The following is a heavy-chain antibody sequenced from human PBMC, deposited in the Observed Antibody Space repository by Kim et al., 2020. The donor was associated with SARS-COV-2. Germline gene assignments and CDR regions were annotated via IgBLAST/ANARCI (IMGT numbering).Heavy chain of an antibody. J-gene: IGHJ4*02. CDR1: GDSVSSNSAA. CDR3: ARELLGVMVYAIKERAFDY. Sequence: SQTLSLTCAISGDSVSSNSAAWNWIRQSPSRGLEWLGRTYYRSKWYNDYAVSVKSRITINPDTSKNQFSLQLNSVTPEDTAVYYCARELLGVMVYAIKERAFDYWGQGTLVTVSS. D-gene: IGHD2-8*01. V-gene: IGHV6-1*01. CDR2: TYYRSKWYN.